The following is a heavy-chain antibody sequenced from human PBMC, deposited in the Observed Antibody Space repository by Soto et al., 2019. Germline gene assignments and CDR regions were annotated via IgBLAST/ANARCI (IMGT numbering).Heavy chain of an antibody. CDR1: GFTFSSYS. CDR3: ARDGPRVATIDYFDY. V-gene: IGHV3-21*01. J-gene: IGHJ4*02. CDR2: ISSSSSYI. D-gene: IGHD5-12*01. Sequence: GGSLRLSCAASGFTFSSYSMNWVRQAPGKGLEWVSSISSSSSYIYYADSVKGRFTISRDNAKNSLYLQMNSLRAEDTAVYYCARDGPRVATIDYFDYWGQGTLVTVSS.